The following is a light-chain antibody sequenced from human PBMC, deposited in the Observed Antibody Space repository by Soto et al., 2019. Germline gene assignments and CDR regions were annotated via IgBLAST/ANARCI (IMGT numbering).Light chain of an antibody. CDR1: SSDVGGYNY. V-gene: IGLV2-8*01. J-gene: IGLJ2*01. CDR2: EVS. Sequence: QSALTQPPSASGSPGQSVTISCTGMSSDVGGYNYVSWYQQHPGKAPKLMIYEVSKRPSGVPDRFSGSKSGNTASLTVSGLQAEDEAAYYCSSYAGANPVVFGGGTKLTVL. CDR3: SSYAGANPVV.